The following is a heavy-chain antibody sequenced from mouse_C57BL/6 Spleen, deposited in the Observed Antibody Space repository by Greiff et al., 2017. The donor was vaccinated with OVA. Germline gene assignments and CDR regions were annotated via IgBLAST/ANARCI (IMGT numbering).Heavy chain of an antibody. Sequence: QVQLKQPGAELVRPGSSVKLSCKASGYTFTSYWMHWVKQRPIQGLEWIGNIDPSDSETPYNQKFKDKATLTVDKSSSTAYMQLSSLTSEDSADYYCARDSITTFLDYWGQGTSVTVSS. CDR1: GYTFTSYW. D-gene: IGHD1-2*01. V-gene: IGHV1-52*01. CDR2: IDPSDSET. J-gene: IGHJ4*01. CDR3: ARDSITTFLDY.